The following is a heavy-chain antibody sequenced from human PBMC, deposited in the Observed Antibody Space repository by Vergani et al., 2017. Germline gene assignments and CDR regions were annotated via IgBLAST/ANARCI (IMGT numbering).Heavy chain of an antibody. CDR3: ARESGGSPGGY. J-gene: IGHJ4*02. V-gene: IGHV3-23*01. CDR1: GFTFSSYA. CDR2: ISGSGGST. D-gene: IGHD2-15*01. Sequence: EVQLLESGGGLVQPGGSLRLSCAASGFTFSSYAMSWVRQAPGKGLEWVSAISGSGGSTYYADSVKGRFTISRENSKNTLYLQMNRLGAEDTAVCYCARESGGSPGGYWGQGTLVTVSS.